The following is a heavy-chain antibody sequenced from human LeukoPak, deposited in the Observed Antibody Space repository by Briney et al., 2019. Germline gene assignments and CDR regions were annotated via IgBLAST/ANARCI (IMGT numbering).Heavy chain of an antibody. CDR3: VRDGDEWHLFDH. V-gene: IGHV4-38-2*02. D-gene: IGHD2-8*01. Sequence: SETLSLTCTVSGYSISSGYYWGWIRQPPGKGLEWIGSIYHSGSTYYNPSLKSRVTISVDTSKNQFSLKLSSVTAADTAVYYCVRDGDEWHLFDHWGQGTLVTVSS. CDR2: IYHSGST. CDR1: GYSISSGYY. J-gene: IGHJ4*02.